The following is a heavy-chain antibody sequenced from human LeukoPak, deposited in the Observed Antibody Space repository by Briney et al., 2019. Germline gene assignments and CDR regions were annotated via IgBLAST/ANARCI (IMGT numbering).Heavy chain of an antibody. CDR1: GFTFSSYA. J-gene: IGHJ4*02. V-gene: IGHV3-23*01. Sequence: GGSLRLSCAASGFTFSSYAMSWVRQAPGKGLEWVSAISGSGGSTYYADSVKGRFTISRDNSKNTLYLQMNSLRAEDTAVYYCAKAKLLRFGESQYYFDYWGQGTLVTVSS. D-gene: IGHD3-10*01. CDR3: AKAKLLRFGESQYYFDY. CDR2: ISGSGGST.